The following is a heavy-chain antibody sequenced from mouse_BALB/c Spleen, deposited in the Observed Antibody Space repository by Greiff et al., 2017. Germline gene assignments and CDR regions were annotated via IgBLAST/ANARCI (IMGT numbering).Heavy chain of an antibody. CDR2: INPSTGYT. CDR1: GYTFTSYW. V-gene: IGHV1-4*01. J-gene: IGHJ3*01. CDR3: ARSITAWFAY. Sequence: QVQLQQPGAELVRPGASVKLSCKASGYTFTSYWMHWVKQRPGQGLEWIGYINPSTGYTEYNQKFKDKATLTADKSSSTAYMQLSSLTSEDSAVYYCARSITAWFAYWGQGTLVTVSA. D-gene: IGHD1-2*01.